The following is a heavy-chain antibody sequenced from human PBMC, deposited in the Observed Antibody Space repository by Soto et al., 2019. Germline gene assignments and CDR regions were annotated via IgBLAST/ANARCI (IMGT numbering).Heavy chain of an antibody. Sequence: VXQAPGQGLEWMGGIIPIFGTANYAQKFQGRVTITADESTSTAYMELSSLRSEDTAVYYYGRGHRGYEKIDYGGQETLVTVSS. CDR3: GRGHRGYEKIDY. J-gene: IGHJ4*02. D-gene: IGHD5-12*01. CDR2: IIPIFGTA. V-gene: IGHV1-69*01.